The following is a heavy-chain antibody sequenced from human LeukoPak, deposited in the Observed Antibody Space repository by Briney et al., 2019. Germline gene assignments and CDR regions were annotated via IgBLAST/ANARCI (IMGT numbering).Heavy chain of an antibody. V-gene: IGHV3-7*01. CDR3: ARDVAGATLADY. CDR1: GGTFSSYA. D-gene: IGHD1-26*01. J-gene: IGHJ4*02. CDR2: INQDGSAK. Sequence: GASVKVSCKASGGTFSSYAISWVRQAPGKGLEWVANINQDGSAKNYVDSVKGRFTISRDNAQNSMFLQMNSLGAEDTAVFYCARDVAGATLADYWGQGTLVTVSS.